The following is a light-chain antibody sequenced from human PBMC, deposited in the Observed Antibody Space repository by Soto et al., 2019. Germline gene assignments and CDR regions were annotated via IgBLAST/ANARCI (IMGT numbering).Light chain of an antibody. CDR2: GAS. CDR1: QSVSSN. Sequence: EIVMTQSPATLSVSPGERGTLSCRASQSVSSNLAWYQQKPGQAPRLLIYGASTRATGIPARFSGSGSGTEFTLTISSLQSEDFAAYYCQQYNNWPLTFGGGTKVDIK. J-gene: IGKJ4*01. CDR3: QQYNNWPLT. V-gene: IGKV3-15*01.